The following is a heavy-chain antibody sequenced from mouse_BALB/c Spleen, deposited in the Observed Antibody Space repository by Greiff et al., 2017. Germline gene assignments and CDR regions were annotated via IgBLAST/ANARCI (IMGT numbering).Heavy chain of an antibody. V-gene: IGHV14-3*02. Sequence: VQLQQSGAELVKPGASVKLSCTASGFYFKDSYMHWVKQRPEQGLEWIGRIDPANGTTKYDPKFQGKATITADTSSNTAYLQLSSLTSEDTAVYYCARGGNYVRFAYWGQGTLVTVSA. CDR1: GFYFKDSY. CDR2: IDPANGTT. J-gene: IGHJ3*01. D-gene: IGHD2-1*01. CDR3: ARGGNYVRFAY.